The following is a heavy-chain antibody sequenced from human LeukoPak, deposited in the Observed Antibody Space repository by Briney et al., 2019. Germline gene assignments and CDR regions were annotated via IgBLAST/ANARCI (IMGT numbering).Heavy chain of an antibody. CDR1: GYTFTGYY. CDR2: INPNSGGT. Sequence: EASVKVSCKASGYTFTGYYMHWVRQAPGQGLEWMGWINPNSGGTNYAQKFQGRVTMTRDTSISTAYMELSRLRSDDTDVYYCARAPLSRIAVAGTWFDPWGQGTLVTVSS. D-gene: IGHD6-19*01. J-gene: IGHJ5*02. CDR3: ARAPLSRIAVAGTWFDP. V-gene: IGHV1-2*02.